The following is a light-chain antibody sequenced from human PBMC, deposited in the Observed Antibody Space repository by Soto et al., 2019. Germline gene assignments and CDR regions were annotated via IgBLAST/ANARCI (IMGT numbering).Light chain of an antibody. J-gene: IGKJ1*01. CDR1: QGISSY. CDR3: QQLNSYPLT. V-gene: IGKV1-9*01. Sequence: DIQLTQSPSFLSASVGDRVTITCRASQGISSYLAWYQQKPVKAPKLLIYAASTLQSGVPSRFSGSGSGTEFTLTINSLQPEDFATYYCQQLNSYPLTFGQGTKVEIK. CDR2: AAS.